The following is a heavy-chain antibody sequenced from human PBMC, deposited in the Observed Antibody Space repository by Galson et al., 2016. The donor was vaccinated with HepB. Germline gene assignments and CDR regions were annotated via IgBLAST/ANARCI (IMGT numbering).Heavy chain of an antibody. V-gene: IGHV4-4*02. J-gene: IGHJ5*02. CDR2: IFHSGGP. D-gene: IGHD2-2*01. CDR1: GDSVISSNW. CDR3: TRARRYCSSSSCYLDP. Sequence: SETLSLTCTVSGDSVISSNWWNWVRQPPGKGLEWIGEIFHSGGPNYNPSLKSRVTISLDKSNNHISLRLSSVTAADTAVYYCTRARRYCSSSSCYLDPWGQGTLVTLSS.